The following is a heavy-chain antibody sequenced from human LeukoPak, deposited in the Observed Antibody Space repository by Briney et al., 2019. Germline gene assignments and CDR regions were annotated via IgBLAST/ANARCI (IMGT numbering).Heavy chain of an antibody. CDR1: GGTFSSYA. CDR3: ARGGDCGGDCLLDY. CDR2: IIPIFGTA. D-gene: IGHD2-21*02. V-gene: IGHV1-69*05. Sequence: SVKVSCKASGGTFSSYAISWVRQAPGQGLEWTGGIIPIFGTANYAQKFQGRVTITTDESTSTAYMELSSLRSEDTAVYYCARGGDCGGDCLLDYWGQGTLVTVSS. J-gene: IGHJ4*02.